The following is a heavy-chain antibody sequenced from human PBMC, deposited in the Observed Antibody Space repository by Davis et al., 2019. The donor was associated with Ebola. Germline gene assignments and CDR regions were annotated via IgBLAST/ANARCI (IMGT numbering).Heavy chain of an antibody. J-gene: IGHJ5*02. V-gene: IGHV1-69*10. D-gene: IGHD1-1*01. CDR2: TIPIFGIT. CDR1: GYTFTNYY. CDR3: ARDSDDGSLP. Sequence: AASVQVSCQASGYTFTNYYMHWLRHAPGQGLVWMGGTIPIFGITTYAQKFQGRITISEDKSTLTGYMEVSSLTSEDTAIYYCARDSDDGSLPWGQGTLVTVSS.